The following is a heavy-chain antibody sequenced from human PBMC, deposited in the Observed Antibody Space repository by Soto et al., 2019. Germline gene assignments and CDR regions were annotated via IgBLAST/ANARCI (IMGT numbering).Heavy chain of an antibody. CDR3: AKDPHGTTVVLP. V-gene: IGHV3-23*01. J-gene: IGHJ5*02. CDR2: ISGSGGST. Sequence: GESLKISCAASGFTFSSYAMSWVRQAPGKGLEWVSAISGSGGSTYYADSVKGRFTISRDNSKNTLYLQMNSLRAEDTAVYYCAKDPHGTTVVLPWGQGTLVTVSS. D-gene: IGHD4-17*01. CDR1: GFTFSSYA.